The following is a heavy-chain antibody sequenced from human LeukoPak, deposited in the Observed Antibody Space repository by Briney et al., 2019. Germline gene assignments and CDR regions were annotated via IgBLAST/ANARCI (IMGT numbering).Heavy chain of an antibody. Sequence: SETLSLTCTVSGFSISSGYYWGWIRQPPGKGLEWIGSIYYTGSTYYNPSLKSRVTISVDTSKNQFSLKLSSVTAADTAVYYCARLHYGGNYGYYYYYMDVWGKGTTVTISS. CDR2: IYYTGST. V-gene: IGHV4-38-2*02. D-gene: IGHD4-23*01. CDR1: GFSISSGYY. J-gene: IGHJ6*03. CDR3: ARLHYGGNYGYYYYYMDV.